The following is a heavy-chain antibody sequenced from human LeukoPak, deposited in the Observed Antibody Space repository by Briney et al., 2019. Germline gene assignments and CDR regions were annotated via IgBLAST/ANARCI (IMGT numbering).Heavy chain of an antibody. CDR1: GFTFDDYA. J-gene: IGHJ4*02. V-gene: IGHV3-9*01. CDR2: ISWNSGSI. Sequence: PGGSLRLSCAASGFTFDDYAMHWVRQAPGKGLEWVSGISWNSGSIGYADSVKGRFTISRDNAKNSLYLQMNSLRAEDTALYYCARARRHSSSWYLYYFDYWGQGTLVTVSS. D-gene: IGHD6-13*01. CDR3: ARARRHSSSWYLYYFDY.